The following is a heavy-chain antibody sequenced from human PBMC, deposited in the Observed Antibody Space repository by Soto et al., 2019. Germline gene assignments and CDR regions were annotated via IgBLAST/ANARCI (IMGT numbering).Heavy chain of an antibody. Sequence: QVQLVESGGGVVQPGRSLRLSCVASGFTFSRYAIHWVRQAPGKGLEWVAIIPYDGSDKYYADSVKGRFTISRDNSKNTLFLQMKSLRPEETAVYYCARAMGIGFEWQQLDYWGQGALVTVSS. J-gene: IGHJ4*02. D-gene: IGHD6-13*01. CDR1: GFTFSRYA. V-gene: IGHV3-30-3*01. CDR3: ARAMGIGFEWQQLDY. CDR2: IPYDGSDK.